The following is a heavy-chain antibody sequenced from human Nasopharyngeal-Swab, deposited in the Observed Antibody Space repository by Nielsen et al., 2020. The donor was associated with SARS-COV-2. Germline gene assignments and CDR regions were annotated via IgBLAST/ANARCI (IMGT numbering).Heavy chain of an antibody. J-gene: IGHJ3*02. V-gene: IGHV3-21*01. CDR3: ARDPYSSNAFDI. D-gene: IGHD6-13*01. Sequence: WIRQPPGKGLEWASSISSSSSYIYYADSVKGRFTISRDNAKNSLYLQMNSLRAEDTAVYYCARDPYSSNAFDIWGQGTMVTVSS. CDR2: ISSSSSYI.